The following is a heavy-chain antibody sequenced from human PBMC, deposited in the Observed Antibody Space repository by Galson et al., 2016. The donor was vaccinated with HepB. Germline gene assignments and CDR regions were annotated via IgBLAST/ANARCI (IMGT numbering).Heavy chain of an antibody. D-gene: IGHD3-10*01. V-gene: IGHV3-30-3*01. CDR3: ARDRITMVRGVIPINWFDP. CDR2: ISYDGSNK. Sequence: SLRLSCAASGFTFSSYAMHWVRQAPGKGLEWVADISYDGSNKYYADSVKGRFTISRDNSKNTLYLQMNTLRAEDTAVYYCARDRITMVRGVIPINWFDPWGQGTLVTVSS. CDR1: GFTFSSYA. J-gene: IGHJ5*02.